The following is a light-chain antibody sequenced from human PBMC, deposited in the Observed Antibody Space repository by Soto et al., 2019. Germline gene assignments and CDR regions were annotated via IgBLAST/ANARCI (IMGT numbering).Light chain of an antibody. CDR1: SGSVSTNYY. Sequence: QTVVTQEPSLSMSPGGTVTFTCGLTSGSVSTNYYPSWYQQTPGQAPRTLMYSTNTRSSGVPDRFSGSILGNKAALTITGAQADDESDYYCVLYMGSGLNVFGGGTKLTVL. J-gene: IGLJ7*01. CDR3: VLYMGSGLNV. V-gene: IGLV8-61*01. CDR2: STN.